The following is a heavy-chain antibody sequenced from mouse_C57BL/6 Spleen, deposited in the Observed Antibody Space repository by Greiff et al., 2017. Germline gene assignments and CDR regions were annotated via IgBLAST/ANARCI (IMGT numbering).Heavy chain of an antibody. J-gene: IGHJ2*01. CDR3: ASLNGDGYYFDD. CDR2: ILPGSGST. CDR1: GYTFTGYW. D-gene: IGHD4-1*01. V-gene: IGHV1-9*01. Sequence: QVQLQQSGAELMKPGASVKLSCKATGYTFTGYWIEWVKQRPGHGLEWIGEILPGSGSTNYTAKFKGKATFTAYTSSNTAYMQLSSLTTEDTAIYYCASLNGDGYYFDDWGQGTTLTVSS.